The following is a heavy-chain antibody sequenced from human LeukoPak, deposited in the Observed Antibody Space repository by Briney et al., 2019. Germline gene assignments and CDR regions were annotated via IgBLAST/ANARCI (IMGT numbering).Heavy chain of an antibody. D-gene: IGHD5-12*01. CDR1: GFTLSSYG. J-gene: IGHJ4*02. V-gene: IGHV3-33*01. CDR3: ARGEWLRLRGGIDY. Sequence: GGSLRLSCAASGFTLSSYGMHWVRQAPGKGLEWVAVIWYDGSNKYYADSVKGRFTISRDNSKNTLYLQMNSLRAEDTAVYYCARGEWLRLRGGIDYWGQGTLVTVSS. CDR2: IWYDGSNK.